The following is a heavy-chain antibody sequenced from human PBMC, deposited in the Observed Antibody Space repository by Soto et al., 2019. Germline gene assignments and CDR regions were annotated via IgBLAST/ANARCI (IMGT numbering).Heavy chain of an antibody. Sequence: QVQLQQWGAGLLKPSETLSLTCAVYGGSFSGYYWSWIRQPPGKGLEWIGEINHSGSTNYNPSLKSRVTISVDTSQNQFSLKLSSVTAADTAVYYCARGRPITMVRGVTGLDYWGQGTLVTVSS. CDR1: GGSFSGYY. J-gene: IGHJ4*02. D-gene: IGHD3-10*01. CDR3: ARGRPITMVRGVTGLDY. CDR2: INHSGST. V-gene: IGHV4-34*01.